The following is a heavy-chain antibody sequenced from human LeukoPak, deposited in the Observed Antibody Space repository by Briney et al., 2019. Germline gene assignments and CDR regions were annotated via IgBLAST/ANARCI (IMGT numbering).Heavy chain of an antibody. CDR3: ARASGRHGSGSYYRFDY. Sequence: SETLSLTCTVSGGSISSYYWSWIRQPPGKGLEWIGYIYYSGSTDYNPSLKSRVTISVDTSKNQFSLKLSSVTAADTAVYYCARASGRHGSGSYYRFDYWGQGTLVTVSS. D-gene: IGHD3-10*01. CDR1: GGSISSYY. V-gene: IGHV4-59*01. J-gene: IGHJ4*02. CDR2: IYYSGST.